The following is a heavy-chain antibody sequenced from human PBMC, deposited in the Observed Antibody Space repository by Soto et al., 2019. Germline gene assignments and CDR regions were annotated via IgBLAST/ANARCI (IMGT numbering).Heavy chain of an antibody. J-gene: IGHJ6*02. Sequence: QVQLVQSGAEVKKPGSSVKVSCKASGGTFSSYAISWVRQAPGQGLEWMGGIIPIFGTANYAQKFQGRVTITAEEFTSTAYMELGSLRSDDTAVYYCARAVVAPTPYYCGMDVGGQGTKVTVSS. D-gene: IGHD3-16*02. V-gene: IGHV1-69*01. CDR3: ARAVVAPTPYYCGMDV. CDR2: IIPIFGTA. CDR1: GGTFSSYA.